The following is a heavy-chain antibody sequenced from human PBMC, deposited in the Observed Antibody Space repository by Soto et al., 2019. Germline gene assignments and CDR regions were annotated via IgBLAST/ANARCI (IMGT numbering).Heavy chain of an antibody. CDR1: GFTFDDYA. CDR2: ISWNSGSI. Sequence: GGSLRLSCAASGFTFDDYAMHWVRQAPGKGLEWVSGISWNSGSIGYADSVKGRFTISRDNAKNSLYLQMNSLRAEDTALYYCAKVLIAVAVGEDAFDIWGQGTMVTVSS. D-gene: IGHD6-19*01. V-gene: IGHV3-9*01. J-gene: IGHJ3*02. CDR3: AKVLIAVAVGEDAFDI.